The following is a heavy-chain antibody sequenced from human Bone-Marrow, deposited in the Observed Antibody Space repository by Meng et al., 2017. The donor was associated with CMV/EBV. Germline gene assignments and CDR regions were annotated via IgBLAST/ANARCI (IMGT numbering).Heavy chain of an antibody. J-gene: IGHJ4*02. CDR2: IKQDGSEK. D-gene: IGHD2-2*01. CDR1: GFTFSSYW. CDR3: ARVGCSSTSCYYRWLGVYYFDY. V-gene: IGHV3-7*01. Sequence: GESLKISCAASGFTFSSYWMSWVRQAPGKGLEWVANIKQDGSEKYYVDSVKGRFTISRDNAKNSLYLQMNSLRAEDTAVYYCARVGCSSTSCYYRWLGVYYFDYRGQGTLVTVSS.